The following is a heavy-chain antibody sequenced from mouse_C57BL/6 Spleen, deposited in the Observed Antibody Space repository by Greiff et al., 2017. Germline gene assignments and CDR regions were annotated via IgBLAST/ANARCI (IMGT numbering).Heavy chain of an antibody. V-gene: IGHV5-6*01. CDR1: GFTFSSYG. CDR3: ARREPRGYFDV. Sequence: EVQLVESGGDLVKPGGSLKLSCAASGFTFSSYGMSWVRQTPDKRLEWVATISSGGSYTYYPDSVKGRFTISRDNAKNTLYLQMSSLKSEDTAMYYCARREPRGYFDVWGTGTTVTVSS. CDR2: ISSGGSYT. J-gene: IGHJ1*03.